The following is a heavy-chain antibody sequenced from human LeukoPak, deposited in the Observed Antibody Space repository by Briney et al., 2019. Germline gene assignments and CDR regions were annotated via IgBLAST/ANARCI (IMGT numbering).Heavy chain of an antibody. CDR1: GGSISSGGYY. CDR2: IYYSGST. J-gene: IGHJ5*02. D-gene: IGHD1-26*01. V-gene: IGHV4-31*03. CDR3: ARGRGVGYNWFDP. Sequence: SQTLSLTCTVSGGSISSGGYYWSWIRQHPGKGLEWIGYIYYSGSTYYNPSLKSRVTISVDTSKNQFSLKLSSVTAADTAVYYCARGRGVGYNWFDPWGQGTLVTVSS.